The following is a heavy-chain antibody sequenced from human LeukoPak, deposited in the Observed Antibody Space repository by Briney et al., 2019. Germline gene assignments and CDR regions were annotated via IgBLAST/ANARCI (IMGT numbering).Heavy chain of an antibody. V-gene: IGHV3-74*01. CDR3: ARGGSGYDFGAFDI. CDR1: GFTFSSYW. Sequence: PGGSLRLSCAASGFTFSSYWMHWVRQAPGKGLVRVSRINSDGSSTSYADSVKGRFTISRDNAKNTLYLQMNSLRAEDTAVYYCARGGSGYDFGAFDIWGQGTMVTVSS. CDR2: INSDGSST. J-gene: IGHJ3*02. D-gene: IGHD5-12*01.